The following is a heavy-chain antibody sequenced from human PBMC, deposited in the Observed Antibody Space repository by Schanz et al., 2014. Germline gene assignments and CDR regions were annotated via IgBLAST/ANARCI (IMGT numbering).Heavy chain of an antibody. V-gene: IGHV1-46*03. J-gene: IGHJ4*02. Sequence: QLMQSGAEVKKPGASVKVSCKASGYTFTSYYMHWVRQAPGQGLERMGIINPSGGSTSYAQKFQGRVTMTRDTSTSTVYMELSSLRSEDTAVYYCARDGEAAAGCDYWGQGTLVTVSS. CDR3: ARDGEAAAGCDY. CDR1: GYTFTSYY. CDR2: INPSGGST. D-gene: IGHD6-13*01.